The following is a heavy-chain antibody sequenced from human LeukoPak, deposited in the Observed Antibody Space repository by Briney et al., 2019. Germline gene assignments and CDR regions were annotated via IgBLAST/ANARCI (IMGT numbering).Heavy chain of an antibody. CDR3: ARDQEAFDY. J-gene: IGHJ4*02. Sequence: ASVKVSCKASGCSCTSNYIHWVRQAPGQGLEWMGMIYPRDGSTSYAQKFQGRVTVTRDTSTSTVHMELSGLRSEDTAVYYCARDQEAFDYWGQGTLVTVSS. V-gene: IGHV1-46*01. CDR1: GCSCTSNY. CDR2: IYPRDGST.